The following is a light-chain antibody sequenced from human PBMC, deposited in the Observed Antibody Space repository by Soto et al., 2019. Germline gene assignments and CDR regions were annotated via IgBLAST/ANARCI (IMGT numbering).Light chain of an antibody. Sequence: QSALTQPASVSGSPGQSITISCTGSSSDMGGNNYVSCYQQHPGKAPKVMIYDVSNRPSGVSNRFSGSKSGHTASLTISGLQAEDEADYYCSSYTTRNTRIFGGGTKVTVL. CDR1: SSDMGGNNY. V-gene: IGLV2-14*03. CDR3: SSYTTRNTRI. J-gene: IGLJ2*01. CDR2: DVS.